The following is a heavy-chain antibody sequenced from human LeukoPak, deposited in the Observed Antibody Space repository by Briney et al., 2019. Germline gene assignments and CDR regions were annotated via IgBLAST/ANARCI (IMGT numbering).Heavy chain of an antibody. CDR3: ARVTLALRYFDWSLDY. CDR1: GGTFSSYA. J-gene: IGHJ4*02. Sequence: SVKVSCKASGGTFSSYAISWVRQAPGQGLEWMGRIIPILGIANYAQKFQGRVTITADKSTSTAYMELSSLRSEDTAVYYCARVTLALRYFDWSLDYWGQGTLVTVSS. D-gene: IGHD3-9*01. V-gene: IGHV1-69*04. CDR2: IIPILGIA.